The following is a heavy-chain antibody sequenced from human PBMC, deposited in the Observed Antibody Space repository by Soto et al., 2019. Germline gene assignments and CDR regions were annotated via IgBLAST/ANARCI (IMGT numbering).Heavy chain of an antibody. Sequence: PSATLTHTSILSCGSISSSYWSWIRQPPGKGLEWIGYIYDSGSTYYNSSLKSRVTMSVDTSKNQFSLKLSSVTAADTAVYYCARQLIYWGQG. CDR3: ARQLIY. CDR2: IYDSGST. V-gene: IGHV4-59*08. J-gene: IGHJ4*02. D-gene: IGHD6-13*01. CDR1: CGSISSSY.